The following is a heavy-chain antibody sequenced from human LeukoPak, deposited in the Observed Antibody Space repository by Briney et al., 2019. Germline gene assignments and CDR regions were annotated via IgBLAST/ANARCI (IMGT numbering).Heavy chain of an antibody. CDR2: ISNSGTAI. CDR1: GFTFSSYE. D-gene: IGHD5-18*01. J-gene: IGHJ1*01. CDR3: ARAGYSMDTEYFQH. V-gene: IGHV3-48*03. Sequence: GGSLRLSCAASGFTFSSYEMNWVRQAPGKGLEWVAYISNSGTAIYYADSVKGRFTISRDNAKSSLYLQMNSLRAEDTAVYYCARAGYSMDTEYFQHWGQGTLVTVSS.